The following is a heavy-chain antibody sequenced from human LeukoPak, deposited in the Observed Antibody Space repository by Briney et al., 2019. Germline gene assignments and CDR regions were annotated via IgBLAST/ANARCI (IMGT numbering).Heavy chain of an antibody. D-gene: IGHD6-6*01. CDR1: GFTFSSYG. V-gene: IGHV3-30*02. J-gene: IGHJ5*02. CDR3: ARGWVAARRGWFDP. CDR2: IRYDGSNK. Sequence: TGGSPRLSCAASGFTFSSYGMHWVRQAPGKGLEWVAFIRYDGSNKYYADSVKGRFTISRDNSKNTLYLQMNSLRAEDTAVYYCARGWVAARRGWFDPWGQGTLVTVSS.